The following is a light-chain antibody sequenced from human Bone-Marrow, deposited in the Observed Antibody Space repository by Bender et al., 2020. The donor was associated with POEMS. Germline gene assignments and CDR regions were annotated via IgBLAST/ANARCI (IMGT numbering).Light chain of an antibody. CDR1: SGHSNYA. CDR2: VNSDGTH. V-gene: IGLV4-69*01. Sequence: QLVLTQSPSASASLGASVKLTCTLSSGHSNYAIAWHQQQPGKGPRYLMKVNSDGTHRKGDGIPDRFSGSSSGAERYLIISSLQSEDEADYYCQTWGTGPWVFGGGTKLTVL. J-gene: IGLJ3*02. CDR3: QTWGTGPWV.